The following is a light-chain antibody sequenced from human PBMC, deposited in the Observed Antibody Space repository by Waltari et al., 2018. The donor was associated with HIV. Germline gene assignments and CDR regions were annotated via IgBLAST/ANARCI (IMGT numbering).Light chain of an antibody. J-gene: IGLJ2*01. CDR1: SSNIGRRS. Sequence: QSVMTQPPSASGHPGQRVTIACSGTSSNIGRRSVNWYQHFPGTAPKRLIFTNDQRPSGVPDRFSASKSGTSASLSISGLHSGDEGVYYCSAWDVSLNGVVFGGGTKLTVL. V-gene: IGLV1-44*01. CDR3: SAWDVSLNGVV. CDR2: TND.